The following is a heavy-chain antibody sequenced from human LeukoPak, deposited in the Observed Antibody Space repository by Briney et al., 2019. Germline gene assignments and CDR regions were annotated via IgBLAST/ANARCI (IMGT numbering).Heavy chain of an antibody. CDR2: ISYDGSNK. CDR1: GSTFSSYG. CDR3: AKATVNPYFDY. J-gene: IGHJ4*02. V-gene: IGHV3-30*18. D-gene: IGHD4-17*01. Sequence: GGSLRLSCAASGSTFSSYGMHWVRQAPGKGLEWVAVISYDGSNKYYADSVKGRFTISRDNSKNTLYLQMNSLRAEDTAVYYCAKATVNPYFDYWGQGTLVTVSS.